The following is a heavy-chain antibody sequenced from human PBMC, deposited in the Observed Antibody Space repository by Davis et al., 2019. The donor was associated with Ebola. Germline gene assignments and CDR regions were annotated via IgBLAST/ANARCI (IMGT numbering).Heavy chain of an antibody. J-gene: IGHJ6*02. D-gene: IGHD2-2*03. Sequence: AASVKVSCKASGYTFTSYGISWVRQAPGQGLEWMGWISAYNGNTNYAQKLQGRVTITADESTSTAYMELSSLRSEDTAVYYCARDGYCSSTSCYAYGMDVWGQGTTVTVSS. CDR2: ISAYNGNT. V-gene: IGHV1-18*01. CDR1: GYTFTSYG. CDR3: ARDGYCSSTSCYAYGMDV.